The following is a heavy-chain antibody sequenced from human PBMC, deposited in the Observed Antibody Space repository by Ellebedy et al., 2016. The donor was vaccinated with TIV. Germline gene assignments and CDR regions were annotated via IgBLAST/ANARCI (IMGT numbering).Heavy chain of an antibody. V-gene: IGHV1-18*01. CDR3: AVNIGRGSAWYTPPPDY. Sequence: ASVKVSXXASGYTLTKYDFSWVRQAPGQGLEWMGWISAYKGNTNYAQKFQGRVSMTTETSTSTAYMELRSLTSDDTAVYYCAVNIGRGSAWYTPPPDYWGQGTLVTVSS. CDR2: ISAYKGNT. D-gene: IGHD6-19*01. J-gene: IGHJ4*02. CDR1: GYTLTKYD.